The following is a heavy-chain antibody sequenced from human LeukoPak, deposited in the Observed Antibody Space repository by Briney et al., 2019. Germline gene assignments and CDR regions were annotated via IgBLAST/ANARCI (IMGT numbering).Heavy chain of an antibody. CDR1: GGSMSSYY. CDR3: ARVRSHHDSSGSFDY. J-gene: IGHJ4*02. Sequence: PSETLSLTCTVSGGSMSSYYWSWMRQPPGKGLEWIGYIFYRGGTSPNPSLKSRLTISVDTSKKQFSLKLSSVTAADTAVYYCARVRSHHDSSGSFDYWGQGTLVTVSS. D-gene: IGHD3-22*01. V-gene: IGHV4-59*01. CDR2: IFYRGGT.